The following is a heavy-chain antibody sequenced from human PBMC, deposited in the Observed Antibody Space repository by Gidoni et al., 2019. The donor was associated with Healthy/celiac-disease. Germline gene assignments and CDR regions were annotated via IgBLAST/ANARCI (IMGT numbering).Heavy chain of an antibody. CDR2: ISIRSTYT. V-gene: IGHV3-11*06. CDR3: ARNPGGYAPDDY. D-gene: IGHD5-12*01. J-gene: IGHJ4*02. CDR1: GFTFSDHY. Sequence: QVQLVAAGGGLVKHGGSRRLACTVPGFTFSDHYMSWIRQAPGKGLEWVSHISIRSTYTQYADSVKGRFTISGDNAKNSVYLQMNSLRAEDTAVYYCARNPGGYAPDDYWGQGTLVTVSS.